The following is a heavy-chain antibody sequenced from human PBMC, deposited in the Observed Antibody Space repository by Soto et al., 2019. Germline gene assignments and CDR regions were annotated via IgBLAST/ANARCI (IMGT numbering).Heavy chain of an antibody. Sequence: QVQLQESGPGLVKPSETLSLTCSVSGDFISNYYWSWIRQPPGKGLEWIGYIYYRGNTNYNPSLKSRVTISAVTSNPQFSLNLSSVTAADAAVYYCARGRDYDVLTGWRTYFDTWGPGILVTVSS. J-gene: IGHJ5*02. CDR1: GDFISNYY. CDR3: ARGRDYDVLTGWRTYFDT. V-gene: IGHV4-59*08. CDR2: IYYRGNT. D-gene: IGHD3-9*01.